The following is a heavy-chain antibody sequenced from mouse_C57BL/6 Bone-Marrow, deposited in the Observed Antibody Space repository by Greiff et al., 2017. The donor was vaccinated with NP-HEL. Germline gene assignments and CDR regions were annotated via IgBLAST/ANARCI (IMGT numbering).Heavy chain of an antibody. V-gene: IGHV1-53*01. J-gene: IGHJ1*03. D-gene: IGHD2-2*01. CDR1: GYTFPSYW. CDR3: AREGRWLRRGDWYFDV. CDR2: INPSNGGT. Sequence: QVQLQQPGTELVKPGTSVKLSCKSSGYTFPSYWMHWVKQRPGQGLEWIGNINPSNGGTNYNEKFKSKATLTVDKSSITAYMQLSSLTSDDSAVYYSAREGRWLRRGDWYFDVWDTGTTVTVSS.